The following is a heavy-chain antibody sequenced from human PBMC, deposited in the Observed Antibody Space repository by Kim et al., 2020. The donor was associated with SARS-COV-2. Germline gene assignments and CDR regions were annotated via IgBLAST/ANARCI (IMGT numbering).Heavy chain of an antibody. CDR1: GGSISSGSYY. CDR2: IYTSGST. J-gene: IGHJ4*02. V-gene: IGHV4-61*02. CDR3: ALSREILGYCSGGSCYGGVIEDY. Sequence: SETLSLTCTVSGGSISSGSYYWSWIRQPAGKGLEWIGRIYTSGSTNYNPSLKSRATISVDTSKNQFSLKLSSVTAADTAVYYCALSREILGYCSGGSCYGGVIEDYWGQGTLVTVSS. D-gene: IGHD2-15*01.